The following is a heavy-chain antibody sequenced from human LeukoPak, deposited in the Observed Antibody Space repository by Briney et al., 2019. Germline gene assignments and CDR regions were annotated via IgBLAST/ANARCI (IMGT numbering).Heavy chain of an antibody. Sequence: GGSLRLSCAASGFTFSSYDMHWVRQAPGKGLEWAAVIWYDGSNEYYGDSVKGRFIISRDNSKNTLYLQMNSLRAEDTAVYYCARDRGRDSDSNGYYYVGVFDYWGQGTLVTVSS. D-gene: IGHD3-22*01. CDR2: IWYDGSNE. CDR3: ARDRGRDSDSNGYYYVGVFDY. V-gene: IGHV3-33*01. J-gene: IGHJ4*02. CDR1: GFTFSSYD.